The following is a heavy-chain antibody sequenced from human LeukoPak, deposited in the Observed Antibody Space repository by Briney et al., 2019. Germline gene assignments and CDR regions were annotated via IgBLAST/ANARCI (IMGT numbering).Heavy chain of an antibody. CDR3: AKEIGKVTIFGVVIKEYYYYGMDV. D-gene: IGHD3-3*01. CDR1: GFTLSSYA. CDR2: LSGSGGST. Sequence: PGRCLILSCAASGFTLSSYAMRWVRQAPGKGLEWVSALSGSGGSTYYADSVKGRFTITRDNSKNTLYLQMNSLRAEDTAVYYCAKEIGKVTIFGVVIKEYYYYGMDVWGQGTTVTVSS. J-gene: IGHJ6*02. V-gene: IGHV3-23*01.